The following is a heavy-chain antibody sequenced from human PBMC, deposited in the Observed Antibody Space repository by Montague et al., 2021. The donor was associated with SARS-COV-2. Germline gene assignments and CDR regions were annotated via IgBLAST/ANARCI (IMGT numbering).Heavy chain of an antibody. CDR3: ARPGDGIVPSPLLGLGPYYSFYYMDV. D-gene: IGHD7-27*01. CDR1: GGSFSPYY. CDR2: ISQGGNT. J-gene: IGHJ6*03. V-gene: IGHV4-34*01. Sequence: SETLSLTCAVSGGSFSPYYWTWVRQPPGKGLEWIGEISQGGNTKYNPSLQSRVSISLDTSRNQFSLKLSSVTAADTAIYYCARPGDGIVPSPLLGLGPYYSFYYMDVWGKGTAVTISS.